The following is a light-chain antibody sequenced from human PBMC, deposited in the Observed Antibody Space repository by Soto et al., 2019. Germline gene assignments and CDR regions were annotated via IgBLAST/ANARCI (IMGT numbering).Light chain of an antibody. CDR1: QTVSSSY. CDR2: GAS. CDR3: QQYGSSPVT. V-gene: IGKV3-20*01. J-gene: IGKJ4*01. Sequence: EIVLTQSPGTLSLSPGERATLSCRASQTVSSSYLAWYQQKPGQAPRLLIYGASSRATAIPDRFSGSGSGTDFTLTISRLETEDLAVYYCQQYGSSPVTFGGGTKVEIK.